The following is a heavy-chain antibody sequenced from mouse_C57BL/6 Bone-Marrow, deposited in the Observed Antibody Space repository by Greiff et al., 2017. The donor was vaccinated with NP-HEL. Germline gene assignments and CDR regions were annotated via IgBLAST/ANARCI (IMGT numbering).Heavy chain of an antibody. CDR2: ISNGGGST. V-gene: IGHV5-12*01. CDR1: GFTFSDYY. D-gene: IGHD1-1*01. J-gene: IGHJ3*01. CDR3: ARPLYYVSLFAY. Sequence: EVKLVESGGGLVQPGGSLKLSCAASGFTFSDYYMYWVRQTPEKRLEWVAYISNGGGSTYYPDTVKGRFTISRDNAKNTLYLQMSRLKSEDTAMYYCARPLYYVSLFAYWGQGTLVTVSA.